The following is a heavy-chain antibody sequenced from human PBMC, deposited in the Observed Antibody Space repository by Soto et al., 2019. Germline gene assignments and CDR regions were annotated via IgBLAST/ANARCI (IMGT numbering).Heavy chain of an antibody. CDR1: GGSINNNY. CDR2: IFSNGRT. V-gene: IGHV4-59*01. CDR3: ARGGDNSPWYYSL. J-gene: IGHJ4*02. Sequence: SETLSLTCTVSGGSINNNYWSWVRQPPGRGLEWLGYIFSNGRTNYNPSVESRVAISVDTSKNQLSLKLGSVTAAGTAVYYCARGGDNSPWYYSLWGQGTLVTVSS. D-gene: IGHD3-10*01.